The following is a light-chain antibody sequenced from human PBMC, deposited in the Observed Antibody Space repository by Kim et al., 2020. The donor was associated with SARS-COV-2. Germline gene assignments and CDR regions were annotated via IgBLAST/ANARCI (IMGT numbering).Light chain of an antibody. CDR2: EVS. V-gene: IGLV2-8*01. Sequence: GQSVTISCTGTRSDVGGYNYVSWYQQHPGKAPTLIIYEVSKRPSGVPDRFSGSKSGNTASLTVSGLQAEDEADYYCSSYAGSNNFVFGTGTKVTVL. CDR3: SSYAGSNNFV. CDR1: RSDVGGYNY. J-gene: IGLJ1*01.